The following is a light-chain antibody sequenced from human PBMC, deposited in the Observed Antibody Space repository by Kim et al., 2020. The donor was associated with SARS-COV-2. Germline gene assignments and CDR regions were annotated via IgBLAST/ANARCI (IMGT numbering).Light chain of an antibody. J-gene: IGKJ1*01. CDR3: QQYNTWPWT. Sequence: VAPGERAPPSCTASQSVTTKLVWYQHRPGQAPRLLIYGASTRATGIAARFSGSGSGTEFTLTISNLQSEDSAVYYCQQYNTWPWTFGQGTKVDIK. CDR2: GAS. CDR1: QSVTTK. V-gene: IGKV3-15*01.